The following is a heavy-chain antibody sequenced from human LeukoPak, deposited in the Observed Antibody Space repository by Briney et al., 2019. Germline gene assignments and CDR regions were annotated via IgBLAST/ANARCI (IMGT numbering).Heavy chain of an antibody. CDR3: ARESSSGVDY. V-gene: IGHV4-59*01. D-gene: IGHD3-22*01. J-gene: IGHJ4*02. Sequence: SETLSLTCTVSGGSISSYYWSWIRQPPGKGLEWIGYIYYSGSTNYNPSLKSRVTISVDTSKNQFSLKLSSVTAADTAVYYCARESSSGVDYWGQGTLVTVSS. CDR1: GGSISSYY. CDR2: IYYSGST.